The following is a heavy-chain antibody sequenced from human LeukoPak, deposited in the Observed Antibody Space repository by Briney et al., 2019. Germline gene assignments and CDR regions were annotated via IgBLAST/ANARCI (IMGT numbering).Heavy chain of an antibody. CDR2: ISYDGSNK. V-gene: IGHV3-30*18. CDR3: AKDLTQQWLANYYYYYGMDV. J-gene: IGHJ6*02. D-gene: IGHD6-19*01. CDR1: GFTFSSYG. Sequence: GGSLRLSCAASGFTFSSYGMHWVRQAPGKGLEWVAVISYDGSNKYYADSVKGRFTISRDNSKNTLYLQMNSLRAEDTAVYYCAKDLTQQWLANYYYYYGMDVWGQGTTVTVSS.